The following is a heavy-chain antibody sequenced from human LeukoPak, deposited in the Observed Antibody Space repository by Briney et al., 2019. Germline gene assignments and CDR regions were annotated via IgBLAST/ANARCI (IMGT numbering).Heavy chain of an antibody. Sequence: GGSLTLSSPAAGFTFSSYAMHWVRQAPGKGLEWVAVISYDGSNKYYGDSVKGRFIISRDNSKNTLYLQMNSLRAEDTAVYYCARGRGMATTRPLDYWGQGTLVTVSS. CDR2: ISYDGSNK. CDR1: GFTFSSYA. CDR3: ARGRGMATTRPLDY. D-gene: IGHD5-24*01. V-gene: IGHV3-30-3*01. J-gene: IGHJ4*02.